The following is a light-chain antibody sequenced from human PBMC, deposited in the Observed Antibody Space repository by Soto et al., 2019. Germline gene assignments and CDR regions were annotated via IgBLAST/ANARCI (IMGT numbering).Light chain of an antibody. J-gene: IGKJ4*01. Sequence: EIVLTQSPGTLSLSPGERATLACKASRSVSNSVLAWYQQKPGQAPRLLILGTSTRARGIPDRFSGSGSGPDFTLTISRLEPEDFAVYYCQQYGYSQEANTLGGGTKVDIK. CDR1: RSVSNSV. V-gene: IGKV3-20*01. CDR3: QQYGYSQEANT. CDR2: GTS.